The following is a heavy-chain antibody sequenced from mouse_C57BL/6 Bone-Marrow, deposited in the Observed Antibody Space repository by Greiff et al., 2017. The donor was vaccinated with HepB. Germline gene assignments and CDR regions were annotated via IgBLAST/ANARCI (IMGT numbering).Heavy chain of an antibody. D-gene: IGHD2-1*01. CDR3: ARGGIYYGNYWFAY. CDR2: ISDGGSYT. J-gene: IGHJ3*01. Sequence: EVKLMESGGGLVKPGGSLKLSCAASGFTFSSYAMSWVRQTPEKRLEWVATISDGGSYTYYPDNVKGRFTISRDNAKNNLYLQMSHLKSEDTAMYYCARGGIYYGNYWFAYWGQGTLVTVSA. V-gene: IGHV5-4*03. CDR1: GFTFSSYA.